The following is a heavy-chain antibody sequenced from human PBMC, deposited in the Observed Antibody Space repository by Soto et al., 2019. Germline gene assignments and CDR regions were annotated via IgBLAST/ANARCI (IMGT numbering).Heavy chain of an antibody. J-gene: IGHJ4*02. CDR2: IAPIGYST. CDR3: VSWVSPHFDY. D-gene: IGHD2-8*01. Sequence: EVQLLESGGGLVQPGGSLRLSCAVSGLTFRNHAMSWVRQASGKGLEWVSTIAPIGYSTHYAGSVEGRFTISRDDSKSTLDLQMNSLRADDTAVYYCVSWVSPHFDYWGQGTPVSVSS. CDR1: GLTFRNHA. V-gene: IGHV3-23*01.